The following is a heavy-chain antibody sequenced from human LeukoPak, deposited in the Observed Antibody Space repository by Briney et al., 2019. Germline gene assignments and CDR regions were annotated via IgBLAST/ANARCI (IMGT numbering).Heavy chain of an antibody. CDR3: AKGGYCSSTSCIFDY. CDR2: ISNSGGSI. D-gene: IGHD2-2*01. CDR1: GFTFSSSV. Sequence: GGSLRLSCAASGFTFSSSVMGWVRQTPGEGLEWVSAISNSGGSINYADSVKGRFTISRDNSKNTLYLQMNGLRAEDTAIYYCAKGGYCSSTSCIFDYWGQGTLVTVSS. V-gene: IGHV3-23*01. J-gene: IGHJ4*02.